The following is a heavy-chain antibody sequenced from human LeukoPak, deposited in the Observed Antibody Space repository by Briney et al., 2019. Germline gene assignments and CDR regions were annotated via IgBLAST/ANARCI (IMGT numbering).Heavy chain of an antibody. Sequence: SETLSLTCAVYGGSFNGYYWSWLRQPPGRGLEWIGEINRSGPTNYNPALQSRVTISVDRSKNQLSLKLTSVTAADTAVYYCARHHSSWFEDWGQGTLVTVSS. CDR3: ARHHSSWFED. J-gene: IGHJ5*02. CDR1: GGSFNGYY. V-gene: IGHV4-34*01. CDR2: INRSGPT. D-gene: IGHD6-13*01.